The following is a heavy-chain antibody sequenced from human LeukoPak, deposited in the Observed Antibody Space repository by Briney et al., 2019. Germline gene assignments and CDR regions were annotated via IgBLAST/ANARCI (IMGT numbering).Heavy chain of an antibody. V-gene: IGHV3-21*04. J-gene: IGHJ4*02. CDR2: ISSSSSYI. Sequence: PGGSLRLSCAASGFTFSSYSMNWVRQAPGKGLEWVSSISSSSSYIYYADSVKGRFTISRDNAKNSLYLQMNSLRAGDTAVYYCAKWSDCSDGSCRKTHFDCWGQGTLVTVSS. CDR3: AKWSDCSDGSCRKTHFDC. D-gene: IGHD2-15*01. CDR1: GFTFSSYS.